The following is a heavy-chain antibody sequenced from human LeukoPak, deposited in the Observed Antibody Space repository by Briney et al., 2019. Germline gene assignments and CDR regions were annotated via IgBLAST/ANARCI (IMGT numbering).Heavy chain of an antibody. CDR1: GGSISSSNW. J-gene: IGHJ3*02. CDR3: ARRPAAVAAKGAFDI. Sequence: SETPSLTCAVSGGSISSSNWWSWVRQPPGKGLEWIGEIYHSGSTNYNPSLKSRVTISVDKSKNQFSLKLSSVTAADTAVYYCARRPAAVAAKGAFDIWGQGTMVTVSS. V-gene: IGHV4-4*02. CDR2: IYHSGST. D-gene: IGHD6-19*01.